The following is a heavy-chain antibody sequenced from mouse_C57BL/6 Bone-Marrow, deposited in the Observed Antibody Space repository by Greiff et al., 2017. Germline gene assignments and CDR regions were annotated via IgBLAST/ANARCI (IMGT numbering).Heavy chain of an antibody. CDR1: GFTFSSYG. J-gene: IGHJ3*01. D-gene: IGHD2-4*01. V-gene: IGHV5-6*02. Sequence: EVKLMESGGDLVKPGGSLKLSCAASGFTFSSYGMSWVRQTPDKRLEWVATISSGGSYTYYPDSVKGRFTISRDNDKNTLYLQMSSLKSEDTAMYYCARGLGLRPWFAYWGQGTLVTVSA. CDR2: ISSGGSYT. CDR3: ARGLGLRPWFAY.